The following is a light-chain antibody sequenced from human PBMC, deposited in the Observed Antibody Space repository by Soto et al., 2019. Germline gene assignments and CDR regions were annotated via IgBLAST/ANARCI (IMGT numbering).Light chain of an antibody. CDR3: QTWGTGIHWV. Sequence: QLVLTQSPSASASLGASAKLTCTLSSGHSSYAIAWHQQQPEKGPRYLMKLNSDGSHRKGDGIPDRFSGSSSGAERYLTISSLQSEDEADYYCQTWGTGIHWVFGGGTKLTVL. J-gene: IGLJ3*02. CDR1: SGHSSYA. V-gene: IGLV4-69*01. CDR2: LNSDGSH.